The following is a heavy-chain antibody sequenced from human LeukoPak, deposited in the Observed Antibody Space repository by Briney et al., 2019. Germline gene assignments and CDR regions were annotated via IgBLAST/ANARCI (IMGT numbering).Heavy chain of an antibody. V-gene: IGHV1-2*02. D-gene: IGHD2-21*01. CDR2: INPNSGGT. J-gene: IGHJ5*01. Sequence: ASVKVPCKASGYTFTGYYMHWVRQAPGQGLEWMGWINPNSGGTNYAQKFQGRVTMTRDTSTSTVYMELSSLRSEDTAVYYCAIGVYNWFDPWGQGTLVTVSS. CDR3: AIGVYNWFDP. CDR1: GYTFTGYY.